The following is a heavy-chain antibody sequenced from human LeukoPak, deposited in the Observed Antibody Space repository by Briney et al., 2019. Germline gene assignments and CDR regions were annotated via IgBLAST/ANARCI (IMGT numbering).Heavy chain of an antibody. J-gene: IGHJ4*02. D-gene: IGHD2-2*01. Sequence: GGSLRLSCAASGFTFSSYSMSWVRQAPGKGLEWVSSVSSSSSYIYYADSVKGRFTISRDNAKNSLYLQMNSLRAEDTAVYYCAGCRGTSCYLYWGQGTQVTVSS. CDR3: AGCRGTSCYLY. CDR2: VSSSSSYI. V-gene: IGHV3-21*01. CDR1: GFTFSSYS.